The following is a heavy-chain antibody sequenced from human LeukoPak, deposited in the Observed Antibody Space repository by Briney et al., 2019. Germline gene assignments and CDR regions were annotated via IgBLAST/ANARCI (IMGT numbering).Heavy chain of an antibody. CDR3: VKSKGYYFDY. D-gene: IGHD4-11*01. CDR1: GFTYN. J-gene: IGHJ4*02. CDR2: ITTTSSTT. Sequence: PGGSLRLSCAASGFTYNMNWVRQAPGKGLGWISYITTTSSTTYYADSVKGRFTISRDNAKNSLYLQMNSLRDEDTAVYYCVKSKGYYFDYWGQGTLVTVSS. V-gene: IGHV3-48*02.